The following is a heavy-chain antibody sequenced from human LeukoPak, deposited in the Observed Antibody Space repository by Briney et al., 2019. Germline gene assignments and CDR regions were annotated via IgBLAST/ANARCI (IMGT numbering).Heavy chain of an antibody. CDR3: ARQRDSYYYYYIDV. Sequence: SETLSLTCAVSGYSISNGYYWAWIRQPPGRGLEWIGSLYHSDSAYYNTSLRSRVSMSVDTSKNQFSLTLSFVTAADTAVYYCARQRDSYYYYYIDVWGSGTTVTVSS. V-gene: IGHV4-38-2*01. J-gene: IGHJ6*03. CDR2: LYHSDSA. CDR1: GYSISNGYY.